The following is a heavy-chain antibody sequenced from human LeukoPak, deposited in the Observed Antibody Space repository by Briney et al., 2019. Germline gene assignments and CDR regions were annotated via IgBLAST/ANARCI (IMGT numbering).Heavy chain of an antibody. J-gene: IGHJ2*01. CDR1: GGSISRSSYY. CDR3: ASSLPTIFGVVTKSPHWYFDL. CDR2: IYYSGST. V-gene: IGHV4-39*01. D-gene: IGHD3-3*01. Sequence: PSETLSLTCTVSGGSISRSSYYWGWIRQPPGKGLEWIGSIYYSGSTYYNPSLKSRVTISVDTSKNQFSLKPSSVTAADTAVYYCASSLPTIFGVVTKSPHWYFDLWGRGTLVTVSS.